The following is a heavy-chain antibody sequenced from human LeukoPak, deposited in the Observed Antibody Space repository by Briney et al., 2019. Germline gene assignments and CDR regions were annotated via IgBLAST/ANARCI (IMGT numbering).Heavy chain of an antibody. Sequence: GRSLRLSCAASRFIFRSYDMHWVRQAPGKGLEWLAVSSYDESNTYYTDSVKGRFTISRDNSKNTLYLQMNSLRPEDTAVYYCAKDGQLGGSSWFTLYFDYWGQGTLVTVSS. CDR2: SSYDESNT. V-gene: IGHV3-30*18. CDR3: AKDGQLGGSSWFTLYFDY. D-gene: IGHD6-13*01. CDR1: RFIFRSYD. J-gene: IGHJ4*02.